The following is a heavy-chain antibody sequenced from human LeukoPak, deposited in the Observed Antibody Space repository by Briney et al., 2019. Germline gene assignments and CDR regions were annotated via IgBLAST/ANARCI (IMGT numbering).Heavy chain of an antibody. CDR1: GFTVSSNY. Sequence: GGSLRLSCAASGFTVSSNYMSWVRQAPGKGLEWVSVIYSGGSTYYADSVKGRFTISRDNSKNTLYLQMNSLRAEDTAVYYCARDVSSSWFDYRGQGTLVTVSS. J-gene: IGHJ4*02. V-gene: IGHV3-53*01. CDR2: IYSGGST. CDR3: ARDVSSSWFDY. D-gene: IGHD6-13*01.